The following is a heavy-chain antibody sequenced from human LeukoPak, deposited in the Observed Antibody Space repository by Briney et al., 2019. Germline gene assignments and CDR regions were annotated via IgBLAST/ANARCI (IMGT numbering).Heavy chain of an antibody. CDR2: ISSSSSYI. D-gene: IGHD6-19*01. CDR1: GFTFSSYS. V-gene: IGHV3-21*01. Sequence: SGGSLRLSCAASGFTFSSYSMNWVRQAPGKGLEWVSSISSSSSYIYYADSVKGRFTISRDNAKNSLYLQMNSLRAEDTAVYYCARDSSPMGSGWYTQHYFDYWGQGTLVTVSS. J-gene: IGHJ4*02. CDR3: ARDSSPMGSGWYTQHYFDY.